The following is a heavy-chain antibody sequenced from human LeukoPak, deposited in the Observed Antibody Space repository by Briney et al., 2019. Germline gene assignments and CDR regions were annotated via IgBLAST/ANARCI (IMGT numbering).Heavy chain of an antibody. CDR2: IYYSGST. Sequence: SETLSLTCTVSGGSISSYYWSWIRQPPGKGLEWIGYIYYSGSTNYNPSLKSRVTIPVDTSKNQFSLKLSSVTAADTAVYYCARGWGYYFDYWGQGTLVTVSS. CDR1: GGSISSYY. J-gene: IGHJ4*02. CDR3: ARGWGYYFDY. V-gene: IGHV4-59*01. D-gene: IGHD3-16*01.